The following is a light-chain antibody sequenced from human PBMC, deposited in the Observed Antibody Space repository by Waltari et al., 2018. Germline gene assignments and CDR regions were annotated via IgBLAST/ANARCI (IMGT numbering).Light chain of an antibody. CDR2: DVS. J-gene: IGLJ2*01. Sequence: QSALPQPRSVSGSPGQSVTLSCPGTSSDVGGYNFVSWYQQPPGTAPKLMIYDVSKRPAGVPDRFSGSKSGNTASLTISGLQAEDEADYYCCSYAGSYTVVFGGGTKLTVL. CDR3: CSYAGSYTVV. V-gene: IGLV2-11*01. CDR1: SSDVGGYNF.